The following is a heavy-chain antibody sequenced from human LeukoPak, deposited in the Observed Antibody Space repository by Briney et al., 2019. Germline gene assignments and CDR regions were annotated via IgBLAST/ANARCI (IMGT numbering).Heavy chain of an antibody. CDR3: AKARDLTYYFDY. CDR2: FDPEGWET. V-gene: IGHV1-24*01. CDR1: GYTLTELL. J-gene: IGHJ4*02. Sequence: ASVKVSFQVSGYTLTELLMHWVRPARGKGLAGMGGFDPEGWETIYVQKFQGRVTMTEDTSTDTAYMELSSLRSEDTAVYFCAKARDLTYYFDYWGQGTLVTVSS.